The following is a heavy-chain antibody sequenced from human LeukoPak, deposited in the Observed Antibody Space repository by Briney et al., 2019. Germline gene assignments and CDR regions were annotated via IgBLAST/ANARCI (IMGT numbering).Heavy chain of an antibody. CDR1: GFTFDAYA. D-gene: IGHD3-10*01. V-gene: IGHV3-21*01. Sequence: GGSLRLSCAVSGFTFDAYAMHWVRQAPGKGLEWVSSISSSSSYIYYADSVKGRFTISRDNAKNSLYLQMNSLRAEDTAVYYCARVPGGPFYYFDYWGQGTLVTVSS. CDR2: ISSSSSYI. CDR3: ARVPGGPFYYFDY. J-gene: IGHJ4*02.